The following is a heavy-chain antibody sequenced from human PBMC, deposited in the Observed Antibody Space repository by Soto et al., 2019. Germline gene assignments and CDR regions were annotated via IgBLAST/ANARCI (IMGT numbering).Heavy chain of an antibody. V-gene: IGHV3-74*03. CDR2: INTDGSVA. J-gene: IGHJ4*02. Sequence: EVQLVESGGGLVQPGESLRLSCAASGLTFRSYWRHWVRQAPGKGLVWVSRINTDGSVAMYADSVKGRFTISRDNAKNTLYLHMNCLRAEDTAVYYCVKDMQLWRLDSWGQGTRVTVSS. CDR1: GLTFRSYW. D-gene: IGHD2-15*01. CDR3: VKDMQLWRLDS.